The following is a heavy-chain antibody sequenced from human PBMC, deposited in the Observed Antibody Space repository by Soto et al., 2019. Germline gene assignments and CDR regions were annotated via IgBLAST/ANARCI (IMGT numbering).Heavy chain of an antibody. Sequence: SETLSLTCTVSGGSISSSSYYWAWIRQPPGKGLEWIGSIYYSGSTYYNPSLKSRVTISVDTSKNQFSLKLSSVTAADTAVYYCARRVWNDSSGYYYAFFDYWGQGTLVTVSS. CDR2: IYYSGST. D-gene: IGHD3-22*01. J-gene: IGHJ4*02. V-gene: IGHV4-39*01. CDR3: ARRVWNDSSGYYYAFFDY. CDR1: GGSISSSSYY.